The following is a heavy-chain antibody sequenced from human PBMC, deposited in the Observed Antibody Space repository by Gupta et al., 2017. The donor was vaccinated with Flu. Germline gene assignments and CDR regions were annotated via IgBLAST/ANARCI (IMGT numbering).Heavy chain of an antibody. J-gene: IGHJ4*02. D-gene: IGHD6-19*01. CDR1: GFTFSNYG. CDR3: AKDQWLVRGVIDY. CDR2: ISYDGSNQ. V-gene: IGHV3-30*18. Sequence: QVQLVESGGGVVQPGRSLRLSCAASGFTFSNYGMHWVRQAPGKGLEWVAIISYDGSNQYYADSVKGRFTISRDNSKNTLYLQMNSLRAEDTAVYYCAKDQWLVRGVIDYWGQGTLVTVSS.